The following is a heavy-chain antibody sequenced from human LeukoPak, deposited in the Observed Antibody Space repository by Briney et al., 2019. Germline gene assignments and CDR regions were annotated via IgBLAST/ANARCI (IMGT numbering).Heavy chain of an antibody. CDR2: IYPGDSDT. D-gene: IGHD2-2*01. CDR1: GYSFTSYW. CDR3: ARGGLGYCSSTSCQVFDY. Sequence: GESLKISCKGSGYSFTSYWIGWVRQMPGKGLEWMGIIYPGDSDTRYSPSFQGQVTISADKSISTAYLQWSSLKASDTAMYYCARGGLGYCSSTSCQVFDYWGQGTLVTVSS. J-gene: IGHJ4*02. V-gene: IGHV5-51*01.